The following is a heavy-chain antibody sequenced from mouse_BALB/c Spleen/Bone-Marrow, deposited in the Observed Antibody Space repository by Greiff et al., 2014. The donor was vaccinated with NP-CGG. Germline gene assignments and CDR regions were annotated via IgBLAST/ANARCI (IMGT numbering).Heavy chain of an antibody. CDR2: IWSGGNT. CDR1: GFSLTSYG. J-gene: IGHJ3*01. D-gene: IGHD2-3*01. CDR3: ARNLGDGYSFAY. V-gene: IGHV2-2*02. Sequence: VQLQQSGPGLVQPSQSLSITCTVSGFSLTSYGVHWVRQSPGKGLEWLGVIWSGGNTDYNAAFISRLSISKDNSKSQVFFKMNSLQANDTAIYYCARNLGDGYSFAYWGKGTLVTVSA.